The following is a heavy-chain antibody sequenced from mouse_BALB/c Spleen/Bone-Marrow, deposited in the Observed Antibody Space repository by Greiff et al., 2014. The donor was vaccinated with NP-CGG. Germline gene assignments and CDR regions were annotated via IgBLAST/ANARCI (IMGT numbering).Heavy chain of an antibody. CDR2: IYPGNSDT. V-gene: IGHV1-5*01. CDR3: TRELRLLFAY. CDR1: GYTFTSYW. Sequence: VQLQQSGTVLARPGASVKMSCKASGYTFTSYWMHWVKQRPGQGLEWIGGIYPGNSDTSYNQKFKGKAKLTAVTSTNTAYMELTSLTNEDSAVYYCTRELRLLFAYWGQGTLVTVSA. J-gene: IGHJ3*01. D-gene: IGHD1-2*01.